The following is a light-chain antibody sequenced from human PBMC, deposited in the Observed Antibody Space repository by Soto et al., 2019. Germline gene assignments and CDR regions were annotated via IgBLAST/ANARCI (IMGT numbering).Light chain of an antibody. Sequence: QSVLTQPASVSGSPGQSSTISCTGSSSDVGAYNYVSWYQQHPGKAPKLMIYEVNSRPSGVSNRFSGSKSGITASLTISGLQAEDEGDYYCSSYASTSTAVFGTGTKVTVL. CDR2: EVN. CDR1: SSDVGAYNY. J-gene: IGLJ1*01. V-gene: IGLV2-14*01. CDR3: SSYASTSTAV.